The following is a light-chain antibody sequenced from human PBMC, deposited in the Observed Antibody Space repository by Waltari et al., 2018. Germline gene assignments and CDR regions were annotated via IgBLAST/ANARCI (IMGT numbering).Light chain of an antibody. CDR2: DVS. CDR3: YSYAGSHVV. J-gene: IGLJ2*01. CDR1: RRDVGGYNY. Sequence: QSALTQPASVSGSPGQSITISCTGTRRDVGGYNYVPWYQQHPGKAPKLMIYDVSKRPSGVSNRFSGSKSGNTASLTISGLQAEDEADYYCYSYAGSHVVFGGGTKLTVL. V-gene: IGLV2-23*02.